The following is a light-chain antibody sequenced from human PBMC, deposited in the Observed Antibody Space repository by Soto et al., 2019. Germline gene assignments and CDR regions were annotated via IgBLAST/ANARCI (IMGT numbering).Light chain of an antibody. V-gene: IGKV1-39*01. CDR2: AAS. CDR3: QQSYTIPWT. J-gene: IGKJ1*01. Sequence: DIQMTQSPSSLSASVGDRVTITCRASQTISSYLNWYQQIPGKAPKVLIYAASSLQSGVPSRFSGSGSGTDFTLTISSLQPEDFASYYCQQSYTIPWTFGQGTKVEIK. CDR1: QTISSY.